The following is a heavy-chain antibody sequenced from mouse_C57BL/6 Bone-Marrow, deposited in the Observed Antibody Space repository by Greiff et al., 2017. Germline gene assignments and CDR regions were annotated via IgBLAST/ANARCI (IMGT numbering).Heavy chain of an antibody. Sequence: EVHLVESGGGLVQPGGSLKLSCAASGFTFSDYGMAWVRQAPRKGPAWVAFISNLAYSIYYADNVTGRFTISRENSKNTLYLEMSSLRSEDTAMYYCARLSSTMITRMFAYGGQGTLVTVSA. CDR1: GFTFSDYG. D-gene: IGHD2-4*01. CDR3: ARLSSTMITRMFAY. CDR2: ISNLAYSI. V-gene: IGHV5-15*01. J-gene: IGHJ3*01.